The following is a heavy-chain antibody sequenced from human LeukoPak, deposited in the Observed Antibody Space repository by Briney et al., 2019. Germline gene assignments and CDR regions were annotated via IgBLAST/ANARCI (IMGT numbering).Heavy chain of an antibody. CDR2: ISSSSSTI. V-gene: IGHV3-48*01. Sequence: PGGSLRLSCAASGFTFSSYSMNWVREAPGKGVEGVSYISSSSSTIYYADSVKGRFNITRDNAKNSQYLQMNSLRAEDTAVYYCARSGTIFEDYFDYCGQGTLVTVSS. CDR1: GFTFSSYS. CDR3: ARSGTIFEDYFDY. J-gene: IGHJ4*02. D-gene: IGHD3-3*01.